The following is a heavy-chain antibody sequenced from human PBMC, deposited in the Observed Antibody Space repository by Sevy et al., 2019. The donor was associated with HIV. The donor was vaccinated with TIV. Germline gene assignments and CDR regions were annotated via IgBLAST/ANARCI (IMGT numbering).Heavy chain of an antibody. CDR1: GFTFDDYA. CDR3: AKGKKDTAMVTGMDV. D-gene: IGHD5-18*01. V-gene: IGHV3-9*01. CDR2: ISWNSGSI. Sequence: GGSLRLSCAASGFTFDDYAMHWVRQAPGKGLEWVSGISWNSGSIGYADSVKGRFTISRDNAKNSLYLKMNSLRAEDTALYYCAKGKKDTAMVTGMDVWGQGTTVTVSS. J-gene: IGHJ6*02.